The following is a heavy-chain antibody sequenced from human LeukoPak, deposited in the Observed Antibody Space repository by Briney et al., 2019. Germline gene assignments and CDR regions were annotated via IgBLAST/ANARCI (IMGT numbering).Heavy chain of an antibody. CDR1: GFIFSDYW. CDR3: ASFDWNYFDY. Sequence: GGSLRLSCAASGFIFSDYWMSWVRQAPGKGLEWVANIKQDGSEKYYVDSVKGRFTISRDNDKNSLYLQMNSLRAEDTAVYYCASFDWNYFDYWGQGTLVTVSS. CDR2: IKQDGSEK. V-gene: IGHV3-7*01. D-gene: IGHD3-9*01. J-gene: IGHJ4*02.